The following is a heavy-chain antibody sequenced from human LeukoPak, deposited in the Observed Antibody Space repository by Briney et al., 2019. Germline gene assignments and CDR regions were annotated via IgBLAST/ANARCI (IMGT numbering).Heavy chain of an antibody. CDR1: GFTFSNYA. CDR3: AKDWGIDY. CDR2: ISGSGSST. J-gene: IGHJ4*02. Sequence: GGSLRLSCAASGFTFSNYAMSWVRQAPGKGLEWVSVISGSGSSTYYADSVKGRFTISRDNAKNSLYLQMNSLRAEDTAVYYCAKDWGIDYWGQGTLVTVSS. V-gene: IGHV3-23*01. D-gene: IGHD3-16*01.